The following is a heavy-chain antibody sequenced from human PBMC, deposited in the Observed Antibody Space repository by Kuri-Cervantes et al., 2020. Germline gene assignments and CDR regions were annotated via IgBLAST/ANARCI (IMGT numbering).Heavy chain of an antibody. CDR2: IHQRGNT. CDR1: GGSFSGYY. D-gene: IGHD3-22*01. V-gene: IGHV4-59*12. J-gene: IGHJ2*01. CDR3: ARGRYYDSSGYYYRSSYWYFDL. Sequence: SETLSLTCAVYGGSFSGYYWSWIRQPPGKGLEWIGYIHQRGNTNYNTTLKSRVTMSVVKSKNQLSLKLSSVIAADTAVYYCARGRYYDSSGYYYRSSYWYFDLWGRGTLVTDSS.